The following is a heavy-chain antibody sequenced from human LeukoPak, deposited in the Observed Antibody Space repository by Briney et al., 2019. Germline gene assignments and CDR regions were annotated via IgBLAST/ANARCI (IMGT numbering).Heavy chain of an antibody. J-gene: IGHJ6*03. CDR2: IIPIFGTA. Sequence: SVKVSCKASGGTFSSYAISWVRQAPGQGLEWMGGIIPIFGTANYAQKFQGRVTITTDESTSTAYMELSSLRSEDTAVYYCARGLWDSSGYYYDYYYYMDVWGKGTTVTVSS. CDR3: ARGLWDSSGYYYDYYYYMDV. CDR1: GGTFSSYA. V-gene: IGHV1-69*05. D-gene: IGHD3-22*01.